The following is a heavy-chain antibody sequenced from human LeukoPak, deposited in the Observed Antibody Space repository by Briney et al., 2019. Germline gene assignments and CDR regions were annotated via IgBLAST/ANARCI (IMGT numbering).Heavy chain of an antibody. Sequence: PGGSLRLSCAASGFTFSSYSMNWVRQAPGKGLEWVSSISSSSSYIYYADSVKGRFTISRDNARNSLYLQMNSLRAEDTAVYYCARDFSARYGDYGDYWGQGTLVTVSS. CDR3: ARDFSARYGDYGDY. J-gene: IGHJ4*02. CDR2: ISSSSSYI. D-gene: IGHD4-17*01. CDR1: GFTFSSYS. V-gene: IGHV3-21*01.